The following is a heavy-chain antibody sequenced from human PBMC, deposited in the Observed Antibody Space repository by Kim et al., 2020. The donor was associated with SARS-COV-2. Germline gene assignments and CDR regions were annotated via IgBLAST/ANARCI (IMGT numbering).Heavy chain of an antibody. CDR2: IRSKAYGGTT. Sequence: GGSLRLSCTASGFTFGDYAMSWVRQAPGKGLEWVGFIRSKAYGGTTEYAASVKGRFTISRDDSKSIAYLQMNSLKTEDTAVYYCTRVLVGYYYDSSGSDYWGQGTLVTVSS. D-gene: IGHD3-22*01. J-gene: IGHJ4*02. CDR1: GFTFGDYA. CDR3: TRVLVGYYYDSSGSDY. V-gene: IGHV3-49*04.